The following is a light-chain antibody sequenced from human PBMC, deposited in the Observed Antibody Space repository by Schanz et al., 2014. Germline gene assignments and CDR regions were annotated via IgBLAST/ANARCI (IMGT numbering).Light chain of an antibody. Sequence: QSVLTQPPSVSGAPGQRVTISCTGTISDVVSYNLVSWYQQHPGKVPKLIIHDVTKRPSGVSTRFSGSKSGNTASLTISGLQAEDEADYYCCSYTSTRTLEDYVFGTGTKLTVL. CDR1: ISDVVSYNL. CDR3: CSYTSTRTLEDYV. J-gene: IGLJ1*01. CDR2: DVT. V-gene: IGLV2-14*02.